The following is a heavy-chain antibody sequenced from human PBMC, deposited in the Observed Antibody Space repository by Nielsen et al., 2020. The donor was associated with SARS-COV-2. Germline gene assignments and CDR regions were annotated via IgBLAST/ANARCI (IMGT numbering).Heavy chain of an antibody. V-gene: IGHV3-7*03. CDR2: IKQDGSEK. Sequence: GGSLRLSCAASGFTFSRYWMSWVRQAPGKGLEWVANIKQDGSEKYYVDSVKGRFTISRDNAKNSLYLQMKRMRAEDTAVYYCASPRDYYGSGSFDYWGEGTLGAVSS. D-gene: IGHD3-10*01. CDR1: GFTFSRYW. J-gene: IGHJ4*02. CDR3: ASPRDYYGSGSFDY.